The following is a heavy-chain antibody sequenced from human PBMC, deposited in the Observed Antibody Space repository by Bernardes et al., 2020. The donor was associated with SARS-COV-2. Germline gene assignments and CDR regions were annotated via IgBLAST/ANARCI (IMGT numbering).Heavy chain of an antibody. D-gene: IGHD3-16*01. CDR3: ARAWGGSTPYYYSMDV. J-gene: IGHJ6*02. V-gene: IGHV3-48*02. CDR1: GFSFSVYS. Sequence: GSLRLSCAAAGFSFSVYSMNWVRQAPGKGLEWVSYITSRSSTIYYADSVKGRFTISRDNAKNSLHLQMNSLRDEDTAVYYCARAWGGSTPYYYSMDVWGQGTTVTVSS. CDR2: ITSRSSTI.